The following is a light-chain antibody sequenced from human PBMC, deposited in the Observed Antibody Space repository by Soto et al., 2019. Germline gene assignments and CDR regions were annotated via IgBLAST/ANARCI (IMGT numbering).Light chain of an antibody. Sequence: QSVLTQPASVSGSPGQSITLSCTGTNSDVGGYNFVSWYQQHPGKAPKLMIYDVSNRPSGVSNRFSGSKSGNTASLTISGLQTEDDADYYCSSYTRSTTDVFGTGTKVTVL. CDR2: DVS. J-gene: IGLJ1*01. CDR3: SSYTRSTTDV. V-gene: IGLV2-14*01. CDR1: NSDVGGYNF.